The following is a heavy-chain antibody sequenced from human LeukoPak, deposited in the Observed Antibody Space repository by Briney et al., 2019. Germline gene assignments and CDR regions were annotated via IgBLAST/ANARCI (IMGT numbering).Heavy chain of an antibody. D-gene: IGHD4-17*01. V-gene: IGHV4-31*03. Sequence: SQTLSLTCTVSGGSISSGGYYWRWIRQHPGKGLEWIGYIYYSGSTYYNPSLKSRVTISVDTSKNQFSLKLSSVTAADTAVYYCARDVWNDYGDYGYFDLWGRGTLVTVSS. CDR2: IYYSGST. CDR1: GGSISSGGYY. CDR3: ARDVWNDYGDYGYFDL. J-gene: IGHJ2*01.